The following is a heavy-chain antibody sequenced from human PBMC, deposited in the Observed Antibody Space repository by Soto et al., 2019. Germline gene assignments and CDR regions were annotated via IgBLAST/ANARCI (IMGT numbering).Heavy chain of an antibody. CDR2: IFSNDEK. V-gene: IGHV2-26*01. J-gene: IGHJ4*02. CDR3: ERIRRDDYIGFDY. Sequence: QVTLKESGPVLVKPTETLTLTCTVSGFSLSNAKMGVSWIRQPPGKALEWLAHIFSNDEKSYSTSMQSRLTISKDTSKSQVVLTMTNMDPVDTATYYCERIRRDDYIGFDYWGQGTLVTVSS. CDR1: GFSLSNAKMG. D-gene: IGHD4-4*01.